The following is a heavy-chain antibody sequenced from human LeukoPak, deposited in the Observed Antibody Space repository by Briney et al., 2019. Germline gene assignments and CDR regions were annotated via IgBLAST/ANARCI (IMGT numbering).Heavy chain of an antibody. J-gene: IGHJ4*02. Sequence: ASVKVSCKASGYTFTGYYMHWMGQAPGQGLEWMGWINPNSGGTNYAQKFQGRVTMTRDTSISTAYMELSRLRSDDTAVYYCARDYYYGSGSYFGISFGYWGQGTLVTVSS. D-gene: IGHD3-10*01. CDR3: ARDYYYGSGSYFGISFGY. CDR2: INPNSGGT. V-gene: IGHV1-2*02. CDR1: GYTFTGYY.